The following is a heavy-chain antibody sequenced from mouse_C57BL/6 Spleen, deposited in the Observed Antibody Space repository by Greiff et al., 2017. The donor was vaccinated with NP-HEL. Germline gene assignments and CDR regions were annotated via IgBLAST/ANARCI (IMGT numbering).Heavy chain of an antibody. CDR3: AGGIYYGNYD. V-gene: IGHV1-42*01. CDR2: INPSTGGT. Sequence: VQLQQSGPELVKPGASVKISCKASGYSFTGYYMNWVKQSPEKSLEWIGEINPSTGGTTYNQKFKAKATLTVDKSSSTAYMQLKSLTSEDSAVYYCAGGIYYGNYDWGQGTLVTVSA. J-gene: IGHJ3*01. CDR1: GYSFTGYY. D-gene: IGHD2-1*01.